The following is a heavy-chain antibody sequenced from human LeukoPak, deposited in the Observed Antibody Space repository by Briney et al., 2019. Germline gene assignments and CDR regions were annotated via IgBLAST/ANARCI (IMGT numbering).Heavy chain of an antibody. J-gene: IGHJ6*02. CDR2: INPNSGGT. CDR3: AQSGVVVPAADYYYGMDV. CDR1: GYTFTGYY. Sequence: ASVKVSCKASGYTFTGYYMHWVRQAPGQGLEWMGWINPNSGGTNYAQKFQGRVTMTRDTSISTAYMELSRLRSDDTAVYYCAQSGVVVPAADYYYGMDVWGQGTTVTVSS. D-gene: IGHD2-2*01. V-gene: IGHV1-2*02.